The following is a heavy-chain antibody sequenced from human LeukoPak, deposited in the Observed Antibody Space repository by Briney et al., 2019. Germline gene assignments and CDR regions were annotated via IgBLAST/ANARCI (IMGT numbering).Heavy chain of an antibody. CDR3: AKAVEMASYYFDY. J-gene: IGHJ4*02. Sequence: GGSLRLSCAASGFTFSSYSMNWVRQAPGKGLEWVSSISSSSYIYYADSVKGRFTISRDNAKNSLYLQMNSLRAEDTALYYCAKAVEMASYYFDYWGQGTLVTVSS. CDR1: GFTFSSYS. CDR2: ISSSSYI. V-gene: IGHV3-21*04. D-gene: IGHD5-24*01.